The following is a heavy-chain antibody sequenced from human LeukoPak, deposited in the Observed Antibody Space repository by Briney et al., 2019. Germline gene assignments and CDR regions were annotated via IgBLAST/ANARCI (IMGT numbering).Heavy chain of an antibody. J-gene: IGHJ4*02. CDR2: IYYSGST. D-gene: IGHD3-10*01. Sequence: PSETLSLTCTVSGGSFSSGGYYWSWIRQHPGKGLEWIGYIYYSGSTYYNPSLKSRVTISVDTSKNQFSLKLSSVTAADTAVYYCAREIYYGSGSYHDYWGQGTLVTVSS. CDR3: AREIYYGSGSYHDY. CDR1: GGSFSSGGYY. V-gene: IGHV4-31*03.